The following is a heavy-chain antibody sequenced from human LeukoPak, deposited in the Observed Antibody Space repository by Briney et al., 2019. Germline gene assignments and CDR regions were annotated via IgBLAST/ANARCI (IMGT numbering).Heavy chain of an antibody. V-gene: IGHV4-59*01. CDR2: TYTSGST. D-gene: IGHD1-26*01. J-gene: IGHJ5*02. Sequence: SETLSLTCSVSGASINSYYWNWIRQPPGKGLEWIGNTYTSGSTNYNPSLKSRVTISLDRSKNQFSLKMSSVTAADTAVYYCAKDWELGSWGQGTLVTISS. CDR3: AKDWELGS. CDR1: GASINSYY.